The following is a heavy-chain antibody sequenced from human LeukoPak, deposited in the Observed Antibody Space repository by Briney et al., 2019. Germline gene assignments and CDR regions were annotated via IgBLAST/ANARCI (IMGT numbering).Heavy chain of an antibody. CDR2: ISGSGGST. V-gene: IGHV3-23*01. D-gene: IGHD3-22*01. Sequence: GGTLRLSCAASGFTFSSYGMSWVRQAPGKGLEWVSAISGSGGSTYYADSVKGRFTISRDNSKNTLYLQMNSLRAEDTAVYYCAKDVLPLMIVLDAFDIWGQGTMVTVSS. J-gene: IGHJ3*02. CDR1: GFTFSSYG. CDR3: AKDVLPLMIVLDAFDI.